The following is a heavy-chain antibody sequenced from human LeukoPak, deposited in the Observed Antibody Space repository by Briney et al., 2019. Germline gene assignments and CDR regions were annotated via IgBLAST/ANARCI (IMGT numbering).Heavy chain of an antibody. V-gene: IGHV3-7*01. CDR3: ARRVRSTGWYIFDF. D-gene: IGHD6-19*01. Sequence: GGSLRLSCAASGFTFSSYWMSWVRQAPGKGLEWVANIKQDGGEKYYADSVKGRFTISRDNAKNTLYLQMNSLRAEDTAVYYCARRVRSTGWYIFDFWGQGTLVTVSS. CDR1: GFTFSSYW. CDR2: IKQDGGEK. J-gene: IGHJ4*02.